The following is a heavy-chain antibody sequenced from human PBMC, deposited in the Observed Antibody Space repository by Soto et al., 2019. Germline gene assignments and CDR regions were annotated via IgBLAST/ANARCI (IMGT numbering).Heavy chain of an antibody. V-gene: IGHV3-30*18. CDR2: ISYDGSNK. J-gene: IGHJ4*02. D-gene: IGHD1-26*01. Sequence: ESVGGVVQPGRSLRLSCAASGFTFSSYGMHWVRQAPGKGLEWVAVISYDGSNKYYADSVKGRFTISRDNSKNTLYLQMNSLRAEDTAVYYCAKDLTPWGRELLVYWGQGTLVTVSS. CDR3: AKDLTPWGRELLVY. CDR1: GFTFSSYG.